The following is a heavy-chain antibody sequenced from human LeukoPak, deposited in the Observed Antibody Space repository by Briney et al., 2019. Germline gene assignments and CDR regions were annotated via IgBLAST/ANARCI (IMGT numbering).Heavy chain of an antibody. V-gene: IGHV4-59*01. D-gene: IGHD2-21*02. CDR3: ARVFMTDGAFDI. CDR2: IYYSGST. Sequence: SETLSLTCTVSGGSISSYYWSWIRQPPGKGLEWIGYIYYSGSTNYNPSLKSRVTISVDTSKNQFSLKLSSVTAADTAVYYCARVFMTDGAFDIWGQGTMVTVSS. J-gene: IGHJ3*02. CDR1: GGSISSYY.